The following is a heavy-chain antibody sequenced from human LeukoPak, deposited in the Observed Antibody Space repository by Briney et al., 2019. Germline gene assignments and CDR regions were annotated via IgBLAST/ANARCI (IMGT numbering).Heavy chain of an antibody. D-gene: IGHD4-17*01. CDR3: ARGRTTVTNYN. CDR2: IRSSGSTI. CDR1: GFTFASYE. Sequence: GGSLRLSCSASGFTFASYEMIWVRQAPGKGLEWLSYIRSSGSTIYYADSVKGRFTISRDNAKNSLYLQMNSLRAEDTAVYYCARGRTTVTNYNWGQGTLVTAST. J-gene: IGHJ4*02. V-gene: IGHV3-48*03.